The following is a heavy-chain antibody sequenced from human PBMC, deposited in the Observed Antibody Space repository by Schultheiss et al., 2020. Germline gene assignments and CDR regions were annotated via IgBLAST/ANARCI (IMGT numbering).Heavy chain of an antibody. D-gene: IGHD3-22*01. J-gene: IGHJ1*01. Sequence: GESLKISCAASGFTFSSYAMSWVRQAPGKGLEWVSAISGSGGSTYYADSVKGRFTISRDNSKNTLYLQMNSLRAEDTAVYYCAKDPNSPLYYYDSSGYNFQGWGQGTLGTVSS. CDR2: ISGSGGST. CDR1: GFTFSSYA. V-gene: IGHV3-23*01. CDR3: AKDPNSPLYYYDSSGYNFQG.